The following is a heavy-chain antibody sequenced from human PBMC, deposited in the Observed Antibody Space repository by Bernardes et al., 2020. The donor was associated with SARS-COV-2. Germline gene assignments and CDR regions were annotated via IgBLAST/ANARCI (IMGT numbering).Heavy chain of an antibody. CDR3: AKEAYSGYLETYYFYYGMDV. V-gene: IGHV3-15*01. CDR1: GFTFSNAW. CDR2: IKSNTDGGSGGAT. D-gene: IGHD5-12*01. J-gene: IGHJ6*02. Sequence: GGSLRLSRAASGFTFSNAWMSWVRQAPGKGLEWVGRIKSNTDGGSGGATYYADSVKGRFIISRDNSKSTLYLQINSLRAEDTAVYYCAKEAYSGYLETYYFYYGMDVWGQETTVTVSS.